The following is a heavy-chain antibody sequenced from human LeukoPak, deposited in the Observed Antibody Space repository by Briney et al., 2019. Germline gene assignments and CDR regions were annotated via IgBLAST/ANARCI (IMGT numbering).Heavy chain of an antibody. CDR1: GFTLSSYW. CDR3: ARIPVGGNRAFDI. J-gene: IGHJ3*02. D-gene: IGHD6-19*01. Sequence: QSGGSLRLSCAASGFTLSSYWMHRVRQGPEKGLLWVSRINDHGSSTDYADSVKGRFTISRDNGKNTLYLQMNSLRAEDTAVYYCARIPVGGNRAFDIWGQGTMVTVSS. V-gene: IGHV3-74*01. CDR2: INDHGSST.